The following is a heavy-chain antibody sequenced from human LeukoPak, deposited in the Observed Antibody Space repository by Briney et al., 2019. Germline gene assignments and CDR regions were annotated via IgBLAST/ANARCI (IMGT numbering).Heavy chain of an antibody. V-gene: IGHV3-23*01. CDR3: AKVYYSRGGDCAGSLHY. Sequence: GGSLRLSCVGSGFTFISYAMSWVRQAPGKGLEWVSVISGSGTTTLYADSVKGRITISRDNSKNTLYLQMSSLRVEDTAMYYCAKVYYSRGGDCAGSLHYWGQGTLVTVSS. J-gene: IGHJ4*02. CDR2: ISGSGTTT. D-gene: IGHD2-21*02. CDR1: GFTFISYA.